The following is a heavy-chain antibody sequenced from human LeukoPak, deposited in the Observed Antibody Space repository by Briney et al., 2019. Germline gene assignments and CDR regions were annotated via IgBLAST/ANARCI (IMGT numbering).Heavy chain of an antibody. CDR3: AREVGGRNDY. Sequence: ASVKVSFTSSGYSFTSYYMHWVRQAPGQGLEWMGIINPSGGSTTYAQKLQGRVTMTRDTSTSTVYMELSSLRSEDTAVYYCAREVGGRNDYWGQGTLVTVSS. CDR2: INPSGGST. V-gene: IGHV1-46*04. J-gene: IGHJ4*02. D-gene: IGHD3-16*01. CDR1: GYSFTSYY.